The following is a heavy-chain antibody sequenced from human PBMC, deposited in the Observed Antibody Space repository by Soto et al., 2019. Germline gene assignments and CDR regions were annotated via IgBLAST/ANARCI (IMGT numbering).Heavy chain of an antibody. D-gene: IGHD3-10*01. CDR1: GGSISSGGYY. V-gene: IGHV4-31*03. CDR2: IDYTGST. CDR3: ATLYMVRGVRTFDY. J-gene: IGHJ4*02. Sequence: QVQLQESGPGLVKPSQTLSLTCTVSGGSISSGGYYWSWIRQHPGKGLEWIGYIDYTGSTYYNPSLKSRVTISVDTSKNQFSLKLSSVTAADTAVYYCATLYMVRGVRTFDYWGKGTLVTVSS.